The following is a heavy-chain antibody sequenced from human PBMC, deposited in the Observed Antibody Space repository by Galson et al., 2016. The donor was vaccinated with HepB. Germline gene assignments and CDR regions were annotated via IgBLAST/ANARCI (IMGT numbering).Heavy chain of an antibody. Sequence: SLRLSCAASGFTFSNYGMSWVRQAPGKGLEWVSAITCDGASTFYADSVKGRFTISRDNSKNTLYLQMNSLRAEDTAVYYCATQRGYRYGYWDDTTTDYWGQGTLVTVSS. D-gene: IGHD5-18*01. V-gene: IGHV3-23*01. J-gene: IGHJ4*02. CDR1: GFTFSNYG. CDR3: ATQRGYRYGYWDDTTTDY. CDR2: ITCDGAST.